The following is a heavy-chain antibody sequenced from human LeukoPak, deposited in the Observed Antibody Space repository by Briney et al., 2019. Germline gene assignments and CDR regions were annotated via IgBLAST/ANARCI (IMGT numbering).Heavy chain of an antibody. J-gene: IGHJ4*02. Sequence: PGRSLRLSFAASWFTFSSYAMSWVRQAPGKGLEWVAAISGSGGSTYYADSVKGRFTISRDNSKNTLYLQMNSLRAEDTAVYYCAKVARNRIVGATIDYWGQGTLVTVSS. V-gene: IGHV3-23*01. CDR2: ISGSGGST. D-gene: IGHD1-26*01. CDR1: WFTFSSYA. CDR3: AKVARNRIVGATIDY.